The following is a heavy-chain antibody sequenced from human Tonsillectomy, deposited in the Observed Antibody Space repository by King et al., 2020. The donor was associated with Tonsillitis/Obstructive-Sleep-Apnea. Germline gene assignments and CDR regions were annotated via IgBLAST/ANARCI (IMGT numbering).Heavy chain of an antibody. CDR2: ISSGSSYT. V-gene: IGHV3-11*05. J-gene: IGHJ4*02. D-gene: IGHD2-2*02. CDR1: GFTFSDYF. CDR3: ARVRCSSTSCHILVDY. Sequence: VKLVESGGGLVKPGGSLRLSYAASGFTFSDYFMTWIRQAPGKGLEWVSYISSGSSYTKYADSVKGRFTISRDNAKNSLFLQLNSLRAEDTAVYYCARVRCSSTSCHILVDYWGQGTLVTVSS.